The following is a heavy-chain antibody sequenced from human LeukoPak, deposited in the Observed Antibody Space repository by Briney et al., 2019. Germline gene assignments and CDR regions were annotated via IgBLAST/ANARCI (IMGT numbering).Heavy chain of an antibody. Sequence: ASVKVSCKTSEYTFTGYYMHWVRQAPGQGLEWMGWINPNSGGTNYAQKFQGRVTMTRDTSISTAYMELSRLRSDYTAVYYCARNYHSSSWYDRLVWGQGTLVTVSS. CDR1: EYTFTGYY. D-gene: IGHD6-13*01. CDR2: INPNSGGT. CDR3: ARNYHSSSWYDRLV. V-gene: IGHV1-2*02. J-gene: IGHJ4*02.